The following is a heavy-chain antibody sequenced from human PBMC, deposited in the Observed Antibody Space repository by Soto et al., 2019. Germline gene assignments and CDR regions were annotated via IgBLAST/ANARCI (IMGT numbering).Heavy chain of an antibody. CDR2: VLPLYHGA. CDR3: ARDNGGCLLSSWFDI. J-gene: IGHJ5*02. D-gene: IGHD2-15*01. V-gene: IGHV1-69*14. Sequence: VQLTQSETQMKQPGSSMKVSCQSSGDTFQFHSLNWVRQAPGLGLEWLGGVLPLYHGASYAPKFQGRVTITAYILTKTVFLEMTRPRCDDSAVDFCARDNGGCLLSSWFDIWGPGTPVTVS. CDR1: GDTFQFHS.